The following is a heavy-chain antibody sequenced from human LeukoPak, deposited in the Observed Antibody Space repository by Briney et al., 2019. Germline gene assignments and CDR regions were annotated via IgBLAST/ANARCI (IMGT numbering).Heavy chain of an antibody. Sequence: GGSLRLXCAASGFTFSSYGMHWVRQAPGKGLEWVAFIRYDGSNKYYADSEKGRFTISRDNSKNTLYLQMNSLRAEDTAVYYCAKDDNNYYYDSSGDRMDYWGQGTLVTVSS. J-gene: IGHJ4*02. CDR3: AKDDNNYYYDSSGDRMDY. V-gene: IGHV3-30*02. CDR1: GFTFSSYG. CDR2: IRYDGSNK. D-gene: IGHD3-22*01.